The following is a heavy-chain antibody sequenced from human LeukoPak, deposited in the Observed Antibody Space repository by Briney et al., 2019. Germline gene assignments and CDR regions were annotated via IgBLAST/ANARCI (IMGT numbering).Heavy chain of an antibody. Sequence: GGSLRLSCAASGFMISSYNMNWVRQAPGKGLEWVSYISSSSSTIYYADSVKGRFTISRDNAKNSLYLQMNSLRAEDTAVYYCARDMTTVAHNWFDPWGQGTLVTVSS. J-gene: IGHJ5*02. CDR3: ARDMTTVAHNWFDP. D-gene: IGHD4-23*01. CDR1: GFMISSYN. V-gene: IGHV3-48*04. CDR2: ISSSSSTI.